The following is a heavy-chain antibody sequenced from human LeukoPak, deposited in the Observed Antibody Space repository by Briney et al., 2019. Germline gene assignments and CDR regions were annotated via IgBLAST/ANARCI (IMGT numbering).Heavy chain of an antibody. CDR2: FDPEDGET. D-gene: IGHD2-2*01. Sequence: ASVKVSCKVSGYTLTELSMHWVRQAPGKGLEWMGGFDPEDGETIYAQKFQGRVTMTTDTSTSTAYMELRSLRSDDTAVYYCARDHYCSSTSCYDAGLKDYYYYGMDVWGQGTTVTVSS. CDR3: ARDHYCSSTSCYDAGLKDYYYYGMDV. CDR1: GYTLTELS. J-gene: IGHJ6*02. V-gene: IGHV1-24*01.